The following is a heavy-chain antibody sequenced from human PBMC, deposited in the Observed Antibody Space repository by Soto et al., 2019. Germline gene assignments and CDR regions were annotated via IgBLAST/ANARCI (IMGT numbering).Heavy chain of an antibody. J-gene: IGHJ6*02. V-gene: IGHV4-61*01. CDR3: ARHDWARFYGLDV. Sequence: PSETLSLTCTVSGGSVSSDYYYWSWIRQPPGRGLEWIGYISSSGNTNYNPSLKSRLTLSVDTSNNQFSLKLKSVTAADTALYYCARHDWARFYGLDVWGQGTTVTVSS. D-gene: IGHD2-21*01. CDR2: ISSSGNT. CDR1: GGSVSSDYYY.